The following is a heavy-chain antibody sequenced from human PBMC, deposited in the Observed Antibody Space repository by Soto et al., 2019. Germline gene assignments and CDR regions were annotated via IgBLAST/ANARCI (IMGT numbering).Heavy chain of an antibody. D-gene: IGHD5-18*01. CDR1: GFTFSSYD. V-gene: IGHV3-48*02. J-gene: IGHJ4*02. CDR2: ISSRSTTI. Sequence: EVQLVESGGGLVHPGGSLRLSCAASGFTFSSYDMNWVRHAPGKGLEWISYISSRSTTIYYADSVKGRFTISRDNAKNSLYLPINSLRDEDTAVYYCASERYSYGLGRYWGQGTVVTVSS. CDR3: ASERYSYGLGRY.